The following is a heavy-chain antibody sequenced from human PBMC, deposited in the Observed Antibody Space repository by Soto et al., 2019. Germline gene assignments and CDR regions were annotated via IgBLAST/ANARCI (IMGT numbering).Heavy chain of an antibody. Sequence: PSETLSLTCTVSGGSISSNSYSWAWIRQPPGKGLEWVGNIYSSGSTHYNPSLKSRVTISVDTSKNQFSLKLSSVTAADTAGYYCASGQQLVRNYWGQGTLVTVSS. CDR2: IYSSGST. J-gene: IGHJ4*02. V-gene: IGHV4-39*07. D-gene: IGHD6-13*01. CDR3: ASGQQLVRNY. CDR1: GGSISSNSYS.